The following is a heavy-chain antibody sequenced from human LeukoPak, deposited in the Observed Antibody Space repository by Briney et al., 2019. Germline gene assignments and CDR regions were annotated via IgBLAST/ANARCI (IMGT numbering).Heavy chain of an antibody. CDR3: ARDAVDTANAV. J-gene: IGHJ6*02. CDR1: GFTFTTYW. D-gene: IGHD5-18*01. Sequence: GGSLRLSCAASGFTFTTYWMHWVRQAPGKGLVWVSHINSDGSITSYADSVKSRFTISRDNAKNTLYLQMNSLRAEDTAVYYCARDAVDTANAVWGQGTTVTVSS. CDR2: INSDGSIT. V-gene: IGHV3-74*01.